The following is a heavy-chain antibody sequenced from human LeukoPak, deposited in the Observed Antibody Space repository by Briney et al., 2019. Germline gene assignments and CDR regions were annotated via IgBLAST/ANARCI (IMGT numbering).Heavy chain of an antibody. D-gene: IGHD3-22*01. J-gene: IGHJ4*02. Sequence: GGSLRLSCAASGNYWVHWVRQAPGKGLVWVSHINSDGSWTSYADSVEGRFTISKDNAKNTVYLQMNSLRAEDTAVYYCAKGGDSSGYYSDYWGQGTLVTVSS. V-gene: IGHV3-74*01. CDR2: INSDGSWT. CDR3: AKGGDSSGYYSDY. CDR1: GNYW.